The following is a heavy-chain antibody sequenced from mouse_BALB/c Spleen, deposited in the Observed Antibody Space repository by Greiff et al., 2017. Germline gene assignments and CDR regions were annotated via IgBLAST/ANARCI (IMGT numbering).Heavy chain of an antibody. CDR3: TRGNWDDYAMDY. CDR1: GYTFTSYW. CDR2: IYPSDSYT. V-gene: IGHV1-69*02. J-gene: IGHJ4*01. Sequence: QVQLQQPGAELVRPGASVKLSCKASGYTFTSYWINWVKQRPGQGLEWIGNIYPSDSYTNYNQKFKDKATLTVDKSSSTAYMQLSSPTSEDSAVYYCTRGNWDDYAMDYWGQGTSVTVSS. D-gene: IGHD4-1*01.